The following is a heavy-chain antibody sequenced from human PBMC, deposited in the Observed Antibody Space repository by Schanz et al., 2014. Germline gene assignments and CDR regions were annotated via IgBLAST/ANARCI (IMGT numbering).Heavy chain of an antibody. CDR3: ARDPADLYDILREEDY. D-gene: IGHD3-9*01. CDR1: GYTFTSYG. J-gene: IGHJ4*02. Sequence: QIQLVQSGPEVKKPGASVRVSCKASGYTFTSYGISWVRQAPGQGLEWMGWISAYNGNTKDPQKLQGRFTMTTNTAAVTAKRECGRQRLDDTAVYTWARDPADLYDILREEDYWGQGTLVTVSS. CDR2: ISAYNGNT. V-gene: IGHV1-18*01.